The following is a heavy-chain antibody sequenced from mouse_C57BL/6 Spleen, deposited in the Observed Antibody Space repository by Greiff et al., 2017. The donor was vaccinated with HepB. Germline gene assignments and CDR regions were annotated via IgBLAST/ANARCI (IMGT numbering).Heavy chain of an antibody. D-gene: IGHD4-1*01. Sequence: LQESGAELVKPGASVKISCKASGYAFSSYWMNWVKQRPGKGLEWIGQIYPGDGDTNYNGKFKGKATLTADKSSSTAYMQRSSLTSEDSAVYFCAWVLTGTYFDYWGQGTTLTVSS. V-gene: IGHV1-80*01. CDR1: GYAFSSYW. CDR2: IYPGDGDT. CDR3: AWVLTGTYFDY. J-gene: IGHJ2*01.